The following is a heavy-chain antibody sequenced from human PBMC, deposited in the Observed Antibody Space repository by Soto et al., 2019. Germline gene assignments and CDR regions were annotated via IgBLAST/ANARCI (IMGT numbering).Heavy chain of an antibody. CDR2: VLYSGAS. CDR3: VRDLRSRINGTTEYFYYGLDV. V-gene: IGHV4-59*01. D-gene: IGHD1-1*01. Sequence: WTWIRQPPGRGLEWIGNVLYSGASNYNPSLRSRVTLAVDTSEDQVSLTLTSVTAADTAVYYCVRDLRSRINGTTEYFYYGLDVWGQGATVTVSS. J-gene: IGHJ6*02.